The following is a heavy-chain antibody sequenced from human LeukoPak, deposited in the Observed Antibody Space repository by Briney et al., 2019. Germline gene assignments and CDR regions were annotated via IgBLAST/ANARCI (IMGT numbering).Heavy chain of an antibody. V-gene: IGHV3-53*01. Sequence: ETLSLTCTVSGGSISSYYWSWVRQAPGKGLEWVSVIYSGGSTYYADSVKGRFTISRDNFKNTLYLQMNSLRAEDTAVYYCARDIGRGGSGSYPPGYWGQGTLVTVSS. CDR3: ARDIGRGGSGSYPPGY. CDR2: IYSGGST. D-gene: IGHD3-10*01. CDR1: GGSISSYY. J-gene: IGHJ4*02.